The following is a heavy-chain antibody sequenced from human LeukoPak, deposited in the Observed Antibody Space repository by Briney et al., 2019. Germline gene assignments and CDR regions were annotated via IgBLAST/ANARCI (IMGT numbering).Heavy chain of an antibody. Sequence: SETLSLTCTVSGGSISSGSYYWSWIRQPAGKGLEWIGRIYTSGSTNYNPSLKSRVTISVDTSKNQFSLKLSSVTAADTAVYYCARHPIFGGYLGYFDYWGQGTLVTVSS. V-gene: IGHV4-61*02. D-gene: IGHD5-12*01. CDR1: GGSISSGSYY. CDR3: ARHPIFGGYLGYFDY. J-gene: IGHJ4*02. CDR2: IYTSGST.